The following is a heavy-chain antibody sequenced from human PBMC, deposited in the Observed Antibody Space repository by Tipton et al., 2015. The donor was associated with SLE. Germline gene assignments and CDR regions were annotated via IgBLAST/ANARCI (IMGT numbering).Heavy chain of an antibody. CDR2: IYYTGST. CDR1: GDSIRSYY. J-gene: IGHJ4*02. Sequence: TLSLTCTVSGDSIRSYYWNWIRQPPGKGLEWIGHIYYTGSTNYNPSLKSRVTISVDTSKNQFSLKLSSVTAADTAVYFCARAVRYAKDYWGQGTLVTVSS. D-gene: IGHD3-9*01. CDR3: ARAVRYAKDY. V-gene: IGHV4-59*01.